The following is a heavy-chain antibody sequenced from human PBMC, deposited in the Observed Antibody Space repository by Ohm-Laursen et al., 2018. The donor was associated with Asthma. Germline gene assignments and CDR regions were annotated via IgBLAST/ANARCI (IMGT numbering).Heavy chain of an antibody. CDR1: GFIISNYA. Sequence: GSLRLSCAAPGFIISNYAMSWVRQAPGKGLEWVSAIRGSGDTTHYTDFVKGRFTISRDSSENTLYLHMNNLRAEDTAAYYCAKASTFSTGYYFDLWGQGTLVTVSS. V-gene: IGHV3-23*01. CDR3: AKASTFSTGYYFDL. CDR2: IRGSGDTT. D-gene: IGHD2-2*01. J-gene: IGHJ4*02.